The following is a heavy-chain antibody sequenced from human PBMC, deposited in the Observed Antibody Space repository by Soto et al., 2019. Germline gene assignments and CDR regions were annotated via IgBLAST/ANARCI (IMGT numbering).Heavy chain of an antibody. CDR2: TYYRSKWYN. V-gene: IGHV6-1*01. J-gene: IGHJ5*02. CDR1: GDSVSSNSAA. D-gene: IGHD3-16*02. Sequence: QVQLQQSGPGLVKPSQTLSLTCAISGDSVSSNSAAWNWIRQSPSRGLEWLGRTYYRSKWYNDYAVSVKSRITINPDTSKNQFSLQLNSVTPEDTAVYYCARDSPSYVWGSYRSSWFDPWGQGTLVTVSS. CDR3: ARDSPSYVWGSYRSSWFDP.